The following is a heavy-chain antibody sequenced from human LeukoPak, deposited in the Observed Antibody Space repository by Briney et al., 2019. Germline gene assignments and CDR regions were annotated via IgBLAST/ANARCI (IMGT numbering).Heavy chain of an antibody. CDR2: IYYSGST. D-gene: IGHD1-1*01. J-gene: IGHJ3*02. V-gene: IGHV4-30-4*07. Sequence: SETLSLTCAVSGGSISSGGYSWSWIRQPPGKGLEWIGYIYYSGSTYYNPSLKSRVTISVDTSKNQFSLKLTSVTAADTAVYYCARGLEWGDGFDIWGQGTMVTVSP. CDR3: ARGLEWGDGFDI. CDR1: GGSISSGGYS.